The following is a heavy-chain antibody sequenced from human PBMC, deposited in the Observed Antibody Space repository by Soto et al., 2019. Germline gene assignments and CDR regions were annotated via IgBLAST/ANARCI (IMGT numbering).Heavy chain of an antibody. V-gene: IGHV1-18*01. Sequence: QVQLVQSGGEVKKPGASVTVACKASGYTFINYHITWVRQAPGQGLEWMAWINTYNGMTDYAQRFQGRVTMTRDTCTSTAYMELRNLGSDDTAVYFCAKSPRGEMATDWGQGTLVTVSS. CDR3: AKSPRGEMATD. D-gene: IGHD5-12*01. CDR2: INTYNGMT. J-gene: IGHJ4*02. CDR1: GYTFINYH.